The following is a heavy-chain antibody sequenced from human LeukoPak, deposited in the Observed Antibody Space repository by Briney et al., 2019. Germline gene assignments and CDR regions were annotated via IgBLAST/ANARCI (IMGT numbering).Heavy chain of an antibody. CDR1: GYTFTGYY. CDR2: INPNSGGT. D-gene: IGHD3-22*01. J-gene: IGHJ4*02. V-gene: IGHV1-2*02. CDR3: ARDGHDSSGYYGDY. Sequence: ASVKVSCKASGYTFTGYYMHWVRQAPGQGLEWMGWINPNSGGTNYAQKFQGRVTMTRDTSISTAYMELSRPRSDDTAVYYCARDGHDSSGYYGDYWGQGTLVTVSS.